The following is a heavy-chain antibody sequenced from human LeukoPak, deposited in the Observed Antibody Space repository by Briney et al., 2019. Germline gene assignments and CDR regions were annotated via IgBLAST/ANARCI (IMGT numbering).Heavy chain of an antibody. CDR2: ISSSGSTI. CDR3: ARDEYYGSGSYHKYFQH. Sequence: PGGSLRLSCAASGFTFSDYYMSSIRPAPGKGLEWGSYISSSGSTIYYADSVKGRFTISRDNAKNSLYLQMNSLRAEDTAVYYCARDEYYGSGSYHKYFQHWGQGTLVTVSS. CDR1: GFTFSDYY. J-gene: IGHJ1*01. V-gene: IGHV3-11*01. D-gene: IGHD3-10*01.